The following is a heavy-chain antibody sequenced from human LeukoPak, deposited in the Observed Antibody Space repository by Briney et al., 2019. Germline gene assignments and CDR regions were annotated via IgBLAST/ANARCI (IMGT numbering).Heavy chain of an antibody. J-gene: IGHJ4*02. CDR3: ARVRMVAAPFDY. CDR1: GYTFTNYA. D-gene: IGHD2-15*01. Sequence: ASVKVSCKASGYTFTNYAMHWVRQAPGQRLEWVGWINAGNGNTKYSQKFQGRVTITRDTSASTAYMELSSLRSEDTAIYYCARVRMVAAPFDYWGQGTLVTVSS. V-gene: IGHV1-3*01. CDR2: INAGNGNT.